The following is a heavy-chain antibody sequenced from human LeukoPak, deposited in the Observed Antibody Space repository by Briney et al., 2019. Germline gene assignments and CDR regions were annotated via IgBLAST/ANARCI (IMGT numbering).Heavy chain of an antibody. J-gene: IGHJ5*02. D-gene: IGHD1/OR15-1a*01. CDR2: ISYIGGT. CDR1: GASFNSYY. Sequence: SETLSLTCTVSGASFNSYYWNWIRQSPGKGLEGIGFISYIGGTNYNPSLRNRVTISLDTSKNQVFLKLNSVTAADTAVYYCAGNTNNLGDVNWFDPWGQGTLVTVSS. CDR3: AGNTNNLGDVNWFDP. V-gene: IGHV4-59*01.